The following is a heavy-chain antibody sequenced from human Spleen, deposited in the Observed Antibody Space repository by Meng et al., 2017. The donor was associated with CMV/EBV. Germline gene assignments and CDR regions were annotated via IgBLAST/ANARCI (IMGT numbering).Heavy chain of an antibody. CDR1: GFTFSSYW. J-gene: IGHJ4*02. Sequence: GESLKISCAASGFTFSSYWMSRVRQAPGKGLEWVANIKQDGSEKYYVDSVKGRFTISRDNAKNSLYLQMNSLRAEDTAVYYCARDGGYYYDSSGVPLGYFDYWGQGTLVTVSS. D-gene: IGHD3-22*01. V-gene: IGHV3-7*01. CDR2: IKQDGSEK. CDR3: ARDGGYYYDSSGVPLGYFDY.